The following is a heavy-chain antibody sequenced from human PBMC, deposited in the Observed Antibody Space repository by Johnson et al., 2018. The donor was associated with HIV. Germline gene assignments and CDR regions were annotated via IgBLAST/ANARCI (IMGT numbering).Heavy chain of an antibody. CDR3: AAYYDSSGYPRFGDAFDI. CDR1: GFTFDDYG. Sequence: MLLVESGGGVVRPGGSLRLSCAASGFTFDDYGMSWVRQAPGKGLEWVSGINWNGGNTGYADSVKGRFTISRDNAKNSLYLQMKSLRADDTALCYCAAYYDSSGYPRFGDAFDIWGQGTMVTVS. V-gene: IGHV3-20*04. CDR2: INWNGGNT. D-gene: IGHD3-22*01. J-gene: IGHJ3*02.